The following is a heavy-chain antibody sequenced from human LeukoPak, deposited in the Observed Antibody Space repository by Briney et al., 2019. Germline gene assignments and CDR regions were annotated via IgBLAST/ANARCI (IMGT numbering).Heavy chain of an antibody. CDR3: AKDNRITIFGVVMGPHFDY. CDR1: GFTFSSYA. D-gene: IGHD3-3*01. V-gene: IGHV3-23*01. J-gene: IGHJ4*02. CDR2: ISGSGGST. Sequence: PGGSPRLSCAASGFTFSSYAMSWVRQAPGKGLEWVSAISGSGGSTYYADSVKGRFTISRDNSKNTLYLQMNSLRAEDTAVYYCAKDNRITIFGVVMGPHFDYWGQGTLVTVSS.